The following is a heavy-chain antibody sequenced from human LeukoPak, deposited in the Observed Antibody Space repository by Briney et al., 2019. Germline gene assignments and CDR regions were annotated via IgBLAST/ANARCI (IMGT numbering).Heavy chain of an antibody. D-gene: IGHD2-15*01. CDR2: IWYDGSNK. V-gene: IGHV3-33*01. CDR3: ARSLVYCSGGSCYSGYFDY. J-gene: IGHJ4*02. CDR1: GFTFSNYG. Sequence: GGSLRLSCAASGFTFSNYGMHWVRQAPGKGLEWVAVIWYDGSNKYYADSVKGRFTISRDNSKNTLYLQMNRLRAEDTAVYYCARSLVYCSGGSCYSGYFDYWGQGTLVTVSS.